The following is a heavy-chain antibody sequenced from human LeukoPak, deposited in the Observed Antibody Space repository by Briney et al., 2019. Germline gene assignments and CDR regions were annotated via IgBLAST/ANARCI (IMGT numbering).Heavy chain of an antibody. J-gene: IGHJ4*02. CDR2: IYYSGST. V-gene: IGHV4-59*08. CDR1: GGSISSYY. D-gene: IGHD6-13*01. CDR3: ARYSSSWYDY. Sequence: PSEPLPLTCTVPGGSISSYYWSWIRQPPGKGLEWIGYIYYSGSTNYNPSLKSRVTISVDTSKNQFSLKLSSLTAADTAVYYCARYSSSWYDYWGQGTLLTVPS.